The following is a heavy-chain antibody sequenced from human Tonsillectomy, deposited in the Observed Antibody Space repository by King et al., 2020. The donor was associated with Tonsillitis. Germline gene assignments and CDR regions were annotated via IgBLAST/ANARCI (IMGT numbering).Heavy chain of an antibody. Sequence: VQLVESGGGLVQPGGSLRLSCAASGFTFSSFWMSWVRQAPGKGLEWVAIIKQDGSEKLYVDSVKGRFTISRDNAKNSLYLQMNSLRAEDTAVYYCASGSGWVFDYWGQGTLVPVPS. CDR3: ASGSGWVFDY. CDR1: GFTFSSFW. V-gene: IGHV3-7*01. D-gene: IGHD6-25*01. CDR2: IKQDGSEK. J-gene: IGHJ4*02.